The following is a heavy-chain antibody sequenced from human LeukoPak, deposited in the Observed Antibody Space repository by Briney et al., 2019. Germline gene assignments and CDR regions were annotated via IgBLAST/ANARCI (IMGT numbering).Heavy chain of an antibody. CDR2: ISSSSSYI. D-gene: IGHD2-15*01. CDR1: GFTFSSYS. CDR3: ASVTLRYCSGGSCYPDY. V-gene: IGHV3-21*01. Sequence: GGSLRPSCAASGFTFSSYSMNWVRQAPGKGLEWVSSISSSSSYIYYADSVKGRFTISRDNAKNSLYLQMNSLRAEDTAVYYCASVTLRYCSGGSCYPDYWGQGTLVTVSS. J-gene: IGHJ4*02.